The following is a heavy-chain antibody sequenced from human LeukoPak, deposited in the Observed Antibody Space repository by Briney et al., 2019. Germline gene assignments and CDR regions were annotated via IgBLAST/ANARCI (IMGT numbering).Heavy chain of an antibody. CDR1: GYIFTSYW. CDR3: ARDYYDSSGYYDDAFDI. D-gene: IGHD3-22*01. J-gene: IGHJ3*02. Sequence: GESLKISCKGSGYIFTSYWIGWVRPLPGKGLEWMGIIYPGDSDTRYSPSFQGQVTISADRSISTAYLQWSSLKASDTAMYYCARDYYDSSGYYDDAFDIWGQGTMVTVSS. CDR2: IYPGDSDT. V-gene: IGHV5-51*01.